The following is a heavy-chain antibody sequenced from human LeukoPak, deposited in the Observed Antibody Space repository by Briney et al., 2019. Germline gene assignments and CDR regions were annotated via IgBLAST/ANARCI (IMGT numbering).Heavy chain of an antibody. CDR1: GFTISNYW. J-gene: IGHJ4*02. V-gene: IGHV3-7*05. D-gene: IGHD6-13*01. Sequence: GGSLRLSCAASGFTISNYWMSWVRQAPGKGLEWVANIKQDGSEKYYVDSVKGRFTISRDNAKSSLYLQMNSLRAKDTAVYYCARSRYSSSPPGYWGQGTLVTVSS. CDR3: ARSRYSSSPPGY. CDR2: IKQDGSEK.